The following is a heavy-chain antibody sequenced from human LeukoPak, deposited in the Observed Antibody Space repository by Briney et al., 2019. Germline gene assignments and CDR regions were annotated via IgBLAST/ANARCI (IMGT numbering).Heavy chain of an antibody. D-gene: IGHD3-10*01. CDR3: ARDSSGRYYLDGFDI. J-gene: IGHJ3*02. CDR2: IHTSGST. Sequence: PSETLSLGCTVSGGSMIDYYWSWIRQPAGKRLEWIGRIHTSGSTNYNPSLKSRVTMSVDTSNNQISLNLRSVTAADTAVYYCARDSSGRYYLDGFDIWGQGTMVTVSS. V-gene: IGHV4-4*07. CDR1: GGSMIDYY.